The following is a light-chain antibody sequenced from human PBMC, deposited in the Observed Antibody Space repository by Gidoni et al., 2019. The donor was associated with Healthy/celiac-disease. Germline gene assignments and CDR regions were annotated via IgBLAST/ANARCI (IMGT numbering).Light chain of an antibody. CDR2: YAS. CDR3: HQSSSLPHT. CDR1: QSLGSS. V-gene: IGKV6D-21*02. Sequence: EIVLTKSQDFQYVTPKEKVPITCRDSQSLGSSLHWYQHKPDQSPKLLIKYASQSISGVPYRFSGIGSGTEFSLTITILEAEDAAAYYCHQSSSLPHTFGQGTKLESK. J-gene: IGKJ2*01.